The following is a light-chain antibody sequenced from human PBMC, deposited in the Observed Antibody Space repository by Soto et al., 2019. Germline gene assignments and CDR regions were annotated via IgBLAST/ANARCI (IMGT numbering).Light chain of an antibody. CDR3: SSYGGSNNLL. Sequence: QSALTQPPSASGSPGQSVTISCTGTSNDVGAYNFISWYQQHPGKAPKRMIYEVNKRPSGVPDRFSGSKSGNTASLTVSGLQAEDEADYYCSSYGGSNNLLFGGGTKLTVL. V-gene: IGLV2-8*01. CDR1: SNDVGAYNF. CDR2: EVN. J-gene: IGLJ2*01.